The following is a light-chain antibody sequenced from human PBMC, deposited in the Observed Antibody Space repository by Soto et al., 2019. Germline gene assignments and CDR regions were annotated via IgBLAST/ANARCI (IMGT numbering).Light chain of an antibody. CDR2: GAS. CDR1: QSVSSSY. V-gene: IGKV3-20*01. Sequence: IVLTQSPGTLSLSPGERATLCCRASQSVSSSYLAWYQQKPGQAPRLLIYGASSRATGIPDRFSGSGSGTDFTLTISRLEPEDFAVYYCQQYGSSPPITFGQGTRLEIK. CDR3: QQYGSSPPIT. J-gene: IGKJ5*01.